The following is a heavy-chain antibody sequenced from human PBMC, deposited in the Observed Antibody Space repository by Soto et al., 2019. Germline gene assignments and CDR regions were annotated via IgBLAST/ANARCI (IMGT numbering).Heavy chain of an antibody. V-gene: IGHV3-33*05. CDR2: TSYDGSNN. J-gene: IGHJ4*02. Sequence: QVQLVESGGGVVQPGTSLRLSCVGSGFTFRSYVIHWVRQAPGKGLEWVALTSYDGSNNFYGDSVKGRFTISRDNSRNTVELQMDSLRLEVMSLYYCARWGTTGGLDVWGQGTRVYVSS. CDR1: GFTFRSYV. CDR3: ARWGTTGGLDV. D-gene: IGHD3-16*01.